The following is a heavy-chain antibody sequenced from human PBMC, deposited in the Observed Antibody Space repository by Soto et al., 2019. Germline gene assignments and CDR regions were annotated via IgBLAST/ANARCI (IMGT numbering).Heavy chain of an antibody. CDR1: GTSISSYY. J-gene: IGHJ4*02. V-gene: IGHV4-59*01. Sequence: SETLSLTCTVSGTSISSYYWSWIRQPPGKGLEWIANIHYSGTTNYNPSLASRVTLSVDTSKNQFSLKMTSVTAADRAMYFCARYNSYARYYWGRGTLVTVSS. CDR3: ARYNSYARYY. CDR2: IHYSGTT. D-gene: IGHD2-2*01.